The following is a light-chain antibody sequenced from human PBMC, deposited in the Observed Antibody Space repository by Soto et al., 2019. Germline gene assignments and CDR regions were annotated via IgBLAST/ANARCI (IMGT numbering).Light chain of an antibody. CDR2: DAS. J-gene: IGKJ1*01. CDR1: QDISSN. CDR3: QQYDNLPRT. V-gene: IGKV1-33*01. Sequence: IQLTQSPSSLSASVGDRVTIACRASQDISSNLNWYQQKPGKAPKFLIYDASDLQTGVPSRFSGSGSGTDFTFTISSLQPEDIATYYCQQYDNLPRTFGQGTKVDIK.